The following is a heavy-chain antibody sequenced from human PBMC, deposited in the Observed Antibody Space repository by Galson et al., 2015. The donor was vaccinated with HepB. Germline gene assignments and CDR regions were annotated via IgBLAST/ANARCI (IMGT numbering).Heavy chain of an antibody. CDR2: VSPIGGSRFYATSDRT. CDR3: AKEGSAFDTSGYYRYRGYWYFDL. V-gene: IGHV3-23*01. Sequence: SLRLSCAASGFSFDGYAMSWVRQAPGKGLEWVSTVSPIGGSRFYATSDRTYYADSVKGRFTISRDDSKNTLYLQINIMKAEDTAVYYCAKEGSAFDTSGYYRYRGYWYFDLWGRGTLVTVSS. CDR1: GFSFDGYA. D-gene: IGHD3-22*01. J-gene: IGHJ2*01.